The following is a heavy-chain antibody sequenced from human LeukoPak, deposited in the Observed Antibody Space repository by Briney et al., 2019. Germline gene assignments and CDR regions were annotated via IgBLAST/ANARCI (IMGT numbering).Heavy chain of an antibody. CDR1: GFTFSSYS. CDR2: ISSSSSTI. J-gene: IGHJ4*02. CDR3: ARGRRGWLQFKTIDY. V-gene: IGHV3-48*02. D-gene: IGHD5-24*01. Sequence: GGSLRLSCAASGFTFSSYSINWVRQAPGKGLGWGSYISSSSSTIYYADSVKGRFTISRDNAKNSLYLQMNSLRDPDTAVYSSARGRRGWLQFKTIDYWGQGTLVTVSS.